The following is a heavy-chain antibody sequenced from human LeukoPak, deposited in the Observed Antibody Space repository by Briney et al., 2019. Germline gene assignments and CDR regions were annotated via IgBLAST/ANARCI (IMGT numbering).Heavy chain of an antibody. V-gene: IGHV3-33*03. J-gene: IGHJ4*02. CDR3: ARIGAGSSRDY. CDR1: GFTFSHYG. Sequence: GGSLRLSCAASGFTFSHYGMHWVRQAPGKGLEWVAVIWYDGSNKYYADSVKGRFTISRDNAKNSLYLQMNSLRAEDTAVYYCARIGAGSSRDYWGQGTLVTVSS. CDR2: IWYDGSNK. D-gene: IGHD6-13*01.